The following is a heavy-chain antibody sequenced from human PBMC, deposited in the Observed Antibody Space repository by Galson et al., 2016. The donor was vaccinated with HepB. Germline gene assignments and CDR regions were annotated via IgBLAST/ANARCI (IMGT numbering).Heavy chain of an antibody. J-gene: IGHJ4*02. CDR1: LFSFSTYT. Sequence: SLRFSCAASLFSFSTYTINWLRQAPGKGLEWVSSISGTSTYIYYSDSVRGRFTISRDNAKSSLYLHMSSLRAEDTAVYYCATSGGGYHFYYDYWGQGTLVTVSS. D-gene: IGHD2-21*02. V-gene: IGHV3-21*01. CDR3: ATSGGGYHFYYDY. CDR2: ISGTSTYI.